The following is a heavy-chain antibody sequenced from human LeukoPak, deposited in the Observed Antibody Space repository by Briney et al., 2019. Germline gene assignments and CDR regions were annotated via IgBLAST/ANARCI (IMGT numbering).Heavy chain of an antibody. CDR2: ISSSGSIK. CDR1: GFTISDYY. Sequence: GGSLRLSCAASGFTISDYYMSWIRQAPGKGLEWVSYISSSGSIKSYADSVEGRFTVSRDNAKNSLYLQMNSLRAEDTAVYYCARVGIIVAAGTCDYWGQGTLVTVSS. V-gene: IGHV3-11*01. CDR3: ARVGIIVAAGTCDY. J-gene: IGHJ4*02. D-gene: IGHD6-13*01.